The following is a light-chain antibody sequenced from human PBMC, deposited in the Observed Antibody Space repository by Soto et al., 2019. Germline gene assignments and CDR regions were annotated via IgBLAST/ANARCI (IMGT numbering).Light chain of an antibody. CDR1: SSDVGAYNY. CDR2: DVS. J-gene: IGLJ3*02. Sequence: QSALTQPRSVSGSPGQSVTISCTGTSSDVGAYNYVSWYQHHPGKAPKVMIYDVSERPSGVPDRFSGSKSDNKASLTISGLQAYDEADYYCCSYAGSYSWVFGGGTKLTVL. V-gene: IGLV2-11*01. CDR3: CSYAGSYSWV.